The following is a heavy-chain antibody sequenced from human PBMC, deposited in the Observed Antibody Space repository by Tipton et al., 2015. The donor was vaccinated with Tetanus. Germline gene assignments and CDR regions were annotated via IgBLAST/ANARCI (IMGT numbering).Heavy chain of an antibody. CDR2: IFHSGCT. V-gene: IGHV4-59*01. CDR3: AKVVGWGDYFDS. J-gene: IGHJ4*02. Sequence: TLSLTCNVSGDSIRRSYWSWIRQPPGKGLEWIGHIFHSGCTNYNPSLKSRVTMSIDTSERQFSLKLTSVTSADTAVYYCAKVVGWGDYFDSRGQGILVAVSS. CDR1: GDSIRRSY. D-gene: IGHD1-26*01.